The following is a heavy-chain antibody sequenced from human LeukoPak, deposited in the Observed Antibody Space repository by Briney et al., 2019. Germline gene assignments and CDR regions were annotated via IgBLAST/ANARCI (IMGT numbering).Heavy chain of an antibody. CDR1: GGSISSGGYY. V-gene: IGHV4-31*03. CDR2: IYYSGST. CDR3: ATLDYGGNSADDY. D-gene: IGHD4-23*01. Sequence: PSQTLSLTCTVSGGSISSGGYYWSWIRQHPGKGLEWIGYIYYSGSTYYNPSPKSRVTISVDTSKNQFSLKLSSVTAADTAVYYCATLDYGGNSADDYWGQGTLVTVSS. J-gene: IGHJ4*02.